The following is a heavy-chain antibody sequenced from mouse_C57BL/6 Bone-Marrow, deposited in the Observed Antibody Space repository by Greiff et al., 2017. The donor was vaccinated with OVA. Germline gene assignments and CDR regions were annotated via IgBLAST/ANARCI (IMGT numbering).Heavy chain of an antibody. J-gene: IGHJ4*01. V-gene: IGHV1-81*01. Sequence: VQVVESGAELARPGASVKLSCKASGYTFTSYGISWVKQRTGQGLEWIGEIYPRSGNTYYNEKFKGKATLTADKSSSTAYMELRSLTSEDSAVYFCARKNYAMDYWGQGTSVTVSS. CDR1: GYTFTSYG. CDR3: ARKNYAMDY. CDR2: IYPRSGNT.